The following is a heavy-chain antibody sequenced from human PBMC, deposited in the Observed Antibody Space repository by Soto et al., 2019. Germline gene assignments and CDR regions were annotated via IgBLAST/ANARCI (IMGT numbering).Heavy chain of an antibody. J-gene: IGHJ4*02. CDR1: GFTFNNYA. Sequence: EVQLLESGGGVVQPWGYLRLSCAASGFTFNNYAMSWVRQAPGKGLEWVSTITGGGAGTYYADSVKGRFTISRDNSNNTLYLQMNSLRVEDTALYYCAKCFRNYAADNFDNWGQGTLVTVSS. V-gene: IGHV3-23*01. CDR2: ITGGGAGT. D-gene: IGHD4-4*01. CDR3: AKCFRNYAADNFDN.